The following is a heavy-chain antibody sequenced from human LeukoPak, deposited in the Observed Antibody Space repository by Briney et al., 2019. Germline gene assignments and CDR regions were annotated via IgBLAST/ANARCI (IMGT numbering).Heavy chain of an antibody. V-gene: IGHV3-23*01. Sequence: GGSLRLSCAASGFTFSSCAMSWVRQAPGKGLEWVSAISGSGGGTYYADSVKGRFTISRDNSKNTLYLQMNSLRAEDTAVYFCARVGRGDIYGYGDYWGQGTLVTVSS. CDR1: GFTFSSCA. CDR2: ISGSGGGT. J-gene: IGHJ4*02. CDR3: ARVGRGDIYGYGDY. D-gene: IGHD5-18*01.